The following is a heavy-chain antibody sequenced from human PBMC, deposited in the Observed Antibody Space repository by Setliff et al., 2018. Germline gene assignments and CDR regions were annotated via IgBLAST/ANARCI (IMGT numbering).Heavy chain of an antibody. CDR3: VNHNPARWAVTGTPLDQ. CDR2: SRDKASSYTT. V-gene: IGHV3-72*01. Sequence: PGGSLRLSCAASGFIFSDHYMDWVRQAPGRGLEWVARSRDKASSYTTEYAASVKGRFTIARDNSKNSVYLQMKSLKTEDAAVYYCVNHNPARWAVTGTPLDQWGQGTLVTVSS. D-gene: IGHD6-19*01. CDR1: GFIFSDHY. J-gene: IGHJ4*02.